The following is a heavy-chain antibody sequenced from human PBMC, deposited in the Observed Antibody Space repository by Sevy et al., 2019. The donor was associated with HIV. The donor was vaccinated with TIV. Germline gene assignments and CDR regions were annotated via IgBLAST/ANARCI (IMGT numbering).Heavy chain of an antibody. D-gene: IGHD2-21*01. CDR2: IWYDGSNK. V-gene: IGHV3-33*01. CDR1: GFTFSSYG. J-gene: IGHJ6*03. CDR3: ARDRVARGLGYYYYYMDV. Sequence: GGSLRLSCAASGFTFSSYGMHWVRQAPGKGLEWVAVIWYDGSNKYYADSVKGRFTISRDNSKNTMSLQTNSLRAEGLAVYDWARDRVARGLGYYYYYMDVWGKGTTVTVSS.